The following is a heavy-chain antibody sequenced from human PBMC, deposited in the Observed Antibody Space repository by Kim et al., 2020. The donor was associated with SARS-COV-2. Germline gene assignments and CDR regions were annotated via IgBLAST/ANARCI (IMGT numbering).Heavy chain of an antibody. CDR2: IYPGDSDT. J-gene: IGHJ3*02. D-gene: IGHD3-16*02. V-gene: IGHV5-51*01. CDR3: ARQTFYYVWGSYRYRPETEDAFDI. CDR1: GYSFTSYW. Sequence: GESLKISCKGSGYSFTSYWIGWVRQMPGKGLEWMGIIYPGDSDTRYSPSFQGQVTISADKSISTAYLQWSSLKASDTAMYYCARQTFYYVWGSYRYRPETEDAFDIWGQGTMVTVSS.